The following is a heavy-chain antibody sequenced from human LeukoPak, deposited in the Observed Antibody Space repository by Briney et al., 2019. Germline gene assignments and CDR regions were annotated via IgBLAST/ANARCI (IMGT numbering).Heavy chain of an antibody. D-gene: IGHD1-7*01. J-gene: IGHJ5*02. V-gene: IGHV3-23*01. CDR3: ANRRTVTGTGDWFDP. CDR1: GFTFSSSP. CDR2: ISGSGGST. Sequence: PGGSLRLSCAASGFTFSSSPMSWVRQAPGKGLEWVSTISGSGGSTYYADSVKGHFTISRDNSKNTLYLQMNSLRAEDTAVYYCANRRTVTGTGDWFDPWGQGTLVTVSS.